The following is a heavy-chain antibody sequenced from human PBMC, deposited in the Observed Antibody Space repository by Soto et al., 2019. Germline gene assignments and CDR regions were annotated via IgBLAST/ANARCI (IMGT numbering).Heavy chain of an antibody. CDR2: MNPNSGNT. J-gene: IGHJ4*02. D-gene: IGHD3-10*01. V-gene: IGHV1-8*01. Sequence: ASVKVSCKASVYTFTSYDINWVRQATGQGLEWMGWMNPNSGNTGYAQKFQGRVTMTRNTSISTAYMELSSLRSEDTAVYYCARGRDYYGSGSYYQFDYWGQGTLVTVSS. CDR3: ARGRDYYGSGSYYQFDY. CDR1: VYTFTSYD.